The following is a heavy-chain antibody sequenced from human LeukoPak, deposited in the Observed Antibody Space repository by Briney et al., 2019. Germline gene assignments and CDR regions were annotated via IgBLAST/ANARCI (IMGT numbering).Heavy chain of an antibody. Sequence: SETLSLTCTVSGAPISSGDYYWSWVRQPPGKGLELIAYIYYTGSTYYNPSLKSRATISVDTSKKQVSLKLRSVTAADTAVYYCAGVANQRYYDYVWGSYRYIEPFDYWGQGTLVTVSS. CDR3: AGVANQRYYDYVWGSYRYIEPFDY. J-gene: IGHJ4*02. CDR1: GAPISSGDYY. D-gene: IGHD3-16*02. V-gene: IGHV4-30-4*08. CDR2: IYYTGST.